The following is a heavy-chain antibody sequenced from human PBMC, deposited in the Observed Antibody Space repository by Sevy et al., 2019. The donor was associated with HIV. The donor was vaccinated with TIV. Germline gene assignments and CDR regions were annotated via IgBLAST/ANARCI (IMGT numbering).Heavy chain of an antibody. J-gene: IGHJ5*02. CDR3: ARTHGALLRFLEDNWFDP. CDR2: IFDSGST. Sequence: SETLSLTCTVSGGSIRTYYWSWIRQAPGKGLEWIGDIFDSGSTDYNSSLKSRVTISADTSKNQLSLKLTSVTAADTAIYYCARTHGALLRFLEDNWFDPWGQGSLVTVSS. V-gene: IGHV4-59*01. CDR1: GGSIRTYY. D-gene: IGHD3-3*01.